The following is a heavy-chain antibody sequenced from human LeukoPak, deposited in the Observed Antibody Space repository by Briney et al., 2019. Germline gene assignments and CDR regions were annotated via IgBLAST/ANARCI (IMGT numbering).Heavy chain of an antibody. CDR3: ASLSTGWYFQR. CDR2: IYSGGIT. CDR1: GGSTSSFY. D-gene: IGHD6-19*01. J-gene: IGHJ1*01. Sequence: PSETLSLTCTVSGGSTSSFYWSWIRQPAGKGLEWIGRIYSGGITNYNPSLKSRVTMSEDTSKNQFSLRLNSVTAADAAVYYCASLSTGWYFQRWGQGTLVSVSS. V-gene: IGHV4-4*07.